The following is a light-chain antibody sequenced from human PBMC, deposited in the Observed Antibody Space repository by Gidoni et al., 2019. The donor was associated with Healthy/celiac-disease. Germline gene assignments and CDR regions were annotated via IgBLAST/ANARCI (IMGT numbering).Light chain of an antibody. CDR3: QQSYSTPFT. J-gene: IGKJ3*01. Sequence: DIQITQSPSSLSASVGDRVTITCRASQSISSYLNCYQQKPGKAPKILIYAASSLQSGVTPRFSSSGSGTDFSLTISSLQPEDFATYYCQQSYSTPFTFGPGTKVDIK. CDR1: QSISSY. V-gene: IGKV1-39*01. CDR2: AAS.